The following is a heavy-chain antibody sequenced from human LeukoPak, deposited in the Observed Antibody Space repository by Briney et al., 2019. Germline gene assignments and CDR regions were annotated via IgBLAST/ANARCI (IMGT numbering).Heavy chain of an antibody. CDR1: GFTVSSTY. V-gene: IGHV3-53*01. Sequence: PGGSLRLSCAASGFTVSSTYMSWVRQAPGKGLEWVSVIYSGGSTYYGDSVKGRFTISRANAMNTLYLQMNSLRAEDTAVYYCGRLKSSGYSIESWGQGTLVTVSS. D-gene: IGHD3-22*01. CDR3: GRLKSSGYSIES. CDR2: IYSGGST. J-gene: IGHJ4*02.